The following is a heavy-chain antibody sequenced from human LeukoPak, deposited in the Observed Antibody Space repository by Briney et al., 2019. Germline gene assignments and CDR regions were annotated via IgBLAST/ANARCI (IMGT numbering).Heavy chain of an antibody. CDR3: ARDYRGSTTGTAFDY. J-gene: IGHJ4*02. Sequence: GGSLRLSCAASGFTFSNCAMHWVRQAPGKGLEYVSAISSNGGSTYYANSVKGRFTISRDNSKNTLYLQMGSLRAEDMAVYYCARDYRGSTTGTAFDYWGQGTLVTVSS. V-gene: IGHV3-64*01. D-gene: IGHD1-1*01. CDR1: GFTFSNCA. CDR2: ISSNGGST.